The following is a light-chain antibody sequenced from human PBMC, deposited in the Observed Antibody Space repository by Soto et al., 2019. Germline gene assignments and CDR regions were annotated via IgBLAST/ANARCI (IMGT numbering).Light chain of an antibody. Sequence: EIVLTQSPATLSLSPGERATLSCRASQSVSSYLAWYQQKPGQAPRLLIYDASNRATGIPARFSGSGSGTDLTITISSLEPEDFEVYYCQQYDSSPRTFGQGTKVDIK. CDR1: QSVSSY. J-gene: IGKJ1*01. V-gene: IGKV3-11*01. CDR3: QQYDSSPRT. CDR2: DAS.